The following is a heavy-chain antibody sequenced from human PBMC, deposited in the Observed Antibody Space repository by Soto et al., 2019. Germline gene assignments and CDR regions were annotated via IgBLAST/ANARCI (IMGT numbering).Heavy chain of an antibody. J-gene: IGHJ4*02. Sequence: EVQLLESGGGLVQPGGSLRLSCAASGFTFSSYAMSWVRQAPGKGLEWVSGISGSGGITYYADSVKGRFTISRDNSKNTLYLQLNSLRAKDTAVYYCAQSKVGATSNYFDYWGQGTLVTVSS. CDR3: AQSKVGATSNYFDY. CDR2: ISGSGGIT. CDR1: GFTFSSYA. D-gene: IGHD1-26*01. V-gene: IGHV3-23*01.